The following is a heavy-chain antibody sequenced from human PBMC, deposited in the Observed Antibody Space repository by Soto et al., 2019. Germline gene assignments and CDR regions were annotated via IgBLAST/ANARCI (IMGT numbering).Heavy chain of an antibody. D-gene: IGHD6-6*01. CDR1: GDSVSSNSAA. J-gene: IGHJ3*02. CDR3: AREGPGYSSSDWTFDI. V-gene: IGHV6-1*01. Sequence: SHTLSLTCAISGDSVSSNSAAWNLIRQSPSRGLEWLGRTYYRSKWYNDYAVSVKSRITINPDTSKNQFSLQLNSVTPEDTAVYYCAREGPGYSSSDWTFDIWGQGTMVTVSS. CDR2: TYYRSKWYN.